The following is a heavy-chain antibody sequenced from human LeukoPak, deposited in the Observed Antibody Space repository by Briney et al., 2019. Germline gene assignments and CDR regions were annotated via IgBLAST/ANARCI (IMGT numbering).Heavy chain of an antibody. CDR2: ISNSGETT. J-gene: IGHJ4*02. CDR1: GFNFVTYA. V-gene: IGHV3-23*01. D-gene: IGHD3-3*01. Sequence: GGSLRLSCAASGFNFVTYAMNWVRQAPGKGLEWVAGISNSGETTHYADAVKGRFTISRDNSKHTLYMQMDSLTADDTAIYYCAKGSVVYYNFWSGSYSDYWGQETLVTVSS. CDR3: AKGSVVYYNFWSGSYSDY.